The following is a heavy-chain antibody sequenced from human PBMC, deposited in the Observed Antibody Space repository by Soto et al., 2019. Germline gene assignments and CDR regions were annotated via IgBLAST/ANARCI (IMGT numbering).Heavy chain of an antibody. CDR1: GLTFDDYA. Sequence: PGGSLRLSYAALGLTFDDYAMHWVRQAPGKGLEWVSGISWNSGSIGYADSVKGRFTISRDNAKNSLYLQMNSLRAEDTALYYCAKDLSYSGDDGSEYWGQGTLVTVSS. J-gene: IGHJ4*02. CDR3: AKDLSYSGDDGSEY. V-gene: IGHV3-9*01. D-gene: IGHD5-12*01. CDR2: ISWNSGSI.